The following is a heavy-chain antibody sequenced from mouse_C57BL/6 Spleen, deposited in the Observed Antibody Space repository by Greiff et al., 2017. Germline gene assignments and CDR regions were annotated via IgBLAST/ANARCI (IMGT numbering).Heavy chain of an antibody. Sequence: VQLQQSGPELVKPGASVKISCKASGYAFSSSWMNWVKQRPGKGLEWIGRIYPGDGDTNYNGKFKGKATLTADKSSSTAYMQLSSLTSEDSAVYFCARWAAQATDDYWGQGTTLTVSS. CDR2: IYPGDGDT. D-gene: IGHD3-2*02. J-gene: IGHJ2*01. CDR3: ARWAAQATDDY. V-gene: IGHV1-82*01. CDR1: GYAFSSSW.